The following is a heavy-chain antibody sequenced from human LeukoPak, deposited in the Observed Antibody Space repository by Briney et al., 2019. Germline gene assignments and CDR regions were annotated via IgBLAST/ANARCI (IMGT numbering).Heavy chain of an antibody. Sequence: SETLSLTCSVSGAFVTMGSYYWAWIRQPPGKGLEWIGSIYSSVSTYYNPSLKSRVTISVDTSKNQFSLRLSSVTAADTALYYCAYSGSYGHLGYWGQGIPVTVSS. CDR2: IYSSVST. D-gene: IGHD1-26*01. CDR3: AYSGSYGHLGY. J-gene: IGHJ4*02. CDR1: GAFVTMGSYY. V-gene: IGHV4-39*01.